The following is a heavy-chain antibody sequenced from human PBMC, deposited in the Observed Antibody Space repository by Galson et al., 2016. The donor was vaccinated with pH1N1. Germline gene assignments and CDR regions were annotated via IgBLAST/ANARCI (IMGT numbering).Heavy chain of an antibody. V-gene: IGHV1-8*01. CDR1: GYTFTDYD. CDR2: MNPNNDNT. D-gene: IGHD2-15*01. Sequence: SVKVSCKASGYTFTDYDINWVRQGTGQGLEWMGWMNPNNDNTGYAQKFQGRVTMTRNTSISTAYMELSSLRSEDTAVYYCARGGYCSGGSGYDVFDYWGQGTLVTVS. J-gene: IGHJ4*02. CDR3: ARGGYCSGGSGYDVFDY.